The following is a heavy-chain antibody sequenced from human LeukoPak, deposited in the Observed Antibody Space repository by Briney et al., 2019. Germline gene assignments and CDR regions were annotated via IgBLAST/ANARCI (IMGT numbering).Heavy chain of an antibody. V-gene: IGHV1-8*01. J-gene: IGHJ4*02. CDR1: GYTFTSYD. Sequence: ASVKVSCKASGYTFTSYDINWVRQATGQGLEWMGWTNPNSGNTGYAQKFQGRVSMTRNTSISTAYMELSSLRSEDTAVYYCARALGMYSWNVYYWGQGTLVTVSS. CDR3: ARALGMYSWNVYY. D-gene: IGHD1-1*01. CDR2: TNPNSGNT.